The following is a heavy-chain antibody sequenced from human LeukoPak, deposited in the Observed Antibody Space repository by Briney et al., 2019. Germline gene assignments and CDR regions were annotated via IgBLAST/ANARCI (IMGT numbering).Heavy chain of an antibody. Sequence: ASVKVSCKASGYTFTGYYMHWVRQAPGQGLEWKGWINPNTGVTNYAQKFPGRVTLTRDTSIITAYMELTRLRSDDTAVYYCARDRTTVTTGYYGMDVWGQGTTVTVSS. D-gene: IGHD4-17*01. CDR1: GYTFTGYY. CDR3: ARDRTTVTTGYYGMDV. J-gene: IGHJ6*02. CDR2: INPNTGVT. V-gene: IGHV1-2*02.